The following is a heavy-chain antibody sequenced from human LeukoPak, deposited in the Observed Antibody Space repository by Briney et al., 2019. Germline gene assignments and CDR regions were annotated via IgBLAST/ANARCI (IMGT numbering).Heavy chain of an antibody. CDR1: GFTFSSYS. D-gene: IGHD1-26*01. CDR2: ISSRSATI. Sequence: GGSLRLSCAASGFTFSSYSMNWVRQAPGKGLEWVSYISSRSATIYYADSVKGRFTISRDNAKNSLYLQMNSLRAGDTAVYYCARWARYSGSYSSYFDYWGQGTLVTVSS. V-gene: IGHV3-48*01. J-gene: IGHJ4*02. CDR3: ARWARYSGSYSSYFDY.